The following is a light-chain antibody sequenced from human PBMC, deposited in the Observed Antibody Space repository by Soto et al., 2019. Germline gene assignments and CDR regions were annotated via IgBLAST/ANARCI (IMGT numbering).Light chain of an antibody. CDR3: QQYNDYSTWT. V-gene: IGKV1-5*01. J-gene: IGKJ1*01. Sequence: DIHMTQFPSTLSASVGDRVTITCRASQSISRWLAWYQQKPGKAPKVLIWDASSLQRGVPSRFSGSGTGTEFTLTISSLQPDDFATYYCQQYNDYSTWTFGQGTKVQIK. CDR1: QSISRW. CDR2: DAS.